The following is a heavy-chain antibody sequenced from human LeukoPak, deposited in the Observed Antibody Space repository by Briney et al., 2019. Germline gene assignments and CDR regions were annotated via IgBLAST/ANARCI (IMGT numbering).Heavy chain of an antibody. Sequence: SETLSLTCAVYGGSFSGYYWSWIRQPPGKGLEWIGEINHSGSTNYNPSLKGRVTISVDTSKNQFSLKLSPVTAADTAVYYCARLVVVTAIPPPNWFDPWGQGTLVTVSS. J-gene: IGHJ5*02. CDR2: INHSGST. V-gene: IGHV4-34*01. CDR3: ARLVVVTAIPPPNWFDP. CDR1: GGSFSGYY. D-gene: IGHD2-21*02.